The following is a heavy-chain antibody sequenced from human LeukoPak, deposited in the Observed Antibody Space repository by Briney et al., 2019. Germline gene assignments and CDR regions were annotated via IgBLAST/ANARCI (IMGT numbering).Heavy chain of an antibody. V-gene: IGHV3-66*01. CDR3: TRSTAWSRWDY. Sequence: GGSLRLSCAASGFTDNTHHLSLVRQPLGKGLEWVSIINNGDTTYYADSVKGRFTTPRDNSKNTLYLQVNSLRVEHTAVYYCTRSTAWSRWDYWGPGTLVTVSS. D-gene: IGHD1-1*01. J-gene: IGHJ4*02. CDR2: INNGDTT. CDR1: GFTDNTHH.